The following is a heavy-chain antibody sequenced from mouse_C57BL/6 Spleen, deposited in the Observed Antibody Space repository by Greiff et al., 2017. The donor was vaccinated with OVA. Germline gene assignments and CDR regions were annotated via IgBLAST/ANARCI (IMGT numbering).Heavy chain of an antibody. V-gene: IGHV1-26*01. D-gene: IGHD4-1*01. CDR3: ARSLGLGYFDY. J-gene: IGHJ2*01. Sequence: VQLQQSGPELVKPGASVKISCKASGYTFTDYYMNWVKQSHGKSLEWIGDINPNNGGTSYNQKFKGKATLTVDKSSSTAYMELRSLTSEDSAVYYCARSLGLGYFDYWGQGTTLTVSS. CDR1: GYTFTDYY. CDR2: INPNNGGT.